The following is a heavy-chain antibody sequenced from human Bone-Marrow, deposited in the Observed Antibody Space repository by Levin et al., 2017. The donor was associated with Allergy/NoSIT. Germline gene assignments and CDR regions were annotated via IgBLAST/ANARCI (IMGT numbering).Heavy chain of an antibody. CDR1: GYNFASYW. Sequence: KRGESLKISCKGSGYNFASYWIGWVRQMPGKGLEWMGIIYPGDSDTRYSPSFQGQVTISADKSISTAYLQWSSLKASDTGMYYCARPRDNNYYYGMDVWGQGTTVTVSS. CDR2: IYPGDSDT. V-gene: IGHV5-51*01. J-gene: IGHJ6*01. D-gene: IGHD1-1*01. CDR3: ARPRDNNYYYGMDV.